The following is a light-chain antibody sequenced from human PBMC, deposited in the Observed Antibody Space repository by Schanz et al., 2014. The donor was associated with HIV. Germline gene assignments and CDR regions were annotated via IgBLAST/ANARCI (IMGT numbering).Light chain of an antibody. J-gene: IGKJ2*01. V-gene: IGKV3-11*01. CDR1: QSVGSY. CDR2: GAS. Sequence: EVVLTQSPATLSLSPGDRATLSCRASQSVGSYLAWYQQKPGQAPRLLIYGASSRATGIPDRFSGSGSGTDFTLTISRLEPEDSAVYYCQQHSNWPPEYTFGQGTKVEI. CDR3: QQHSNWPPEYT.